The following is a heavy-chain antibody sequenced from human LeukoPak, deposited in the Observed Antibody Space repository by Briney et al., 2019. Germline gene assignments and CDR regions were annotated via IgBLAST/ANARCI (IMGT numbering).Heavy chain of an antibody. CDR1: GYSISSSNW. CDR2: IYYSGST. V-gene: IGHV4-28*01. D-gene: IGHD1-26*01. CDR3: ARTVNRELLVVDY. Sequence: SETLSLTCAVSGYSISSSNWWGWIRQPPGKGLEWIGYIYYSGSTYYNPSLKSRVTMSVDTSKNQFSLKLSSVTAVDTAVYYCARTVNRELLVVDYWGQGTLVTVSS. J-gene: IGHJ4*02.